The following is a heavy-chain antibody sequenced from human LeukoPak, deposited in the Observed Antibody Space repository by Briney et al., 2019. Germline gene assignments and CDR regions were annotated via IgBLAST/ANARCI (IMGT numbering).Heavy chain of an antibody. CDR2: ISSSSSTI. CDR3: ARFRSIAARPGYYYMDV. CDR1: GFTFSSYS. V-gene: IGHV3-48*01. Sequence: GGSLRPSCAASGFTFSSYSMNWVRQAPGKGLEWVSYISSSSSTIYYADSVKGRFTISRDNAKNSLYLQMNSLRAEDTAVYYCARFRSIAARPGYYYMDVWGKGTTVTVSS. J-gene: IGHJ6*03. D-gene: IGHD6-6*01.